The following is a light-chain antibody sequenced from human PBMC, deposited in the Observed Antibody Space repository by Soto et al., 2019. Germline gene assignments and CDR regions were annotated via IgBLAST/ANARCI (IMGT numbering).Light chain of an antibody. CDR3: QQYNSYPLT. V-gene: IGKV1-5*01. CDR2: DAS. CDR1: QSISSW. Sequence: DIQMTQSPSTLSASVGDRVTITWRASQSISSWLAWYQQKPGKAPKLLIYDASSLESGVPSRFSGSGSGTEFTLTISSLQPDDFATYYCQQYNSYPLTFGGGTKVEIK. J-gene: IGKJ4*01.